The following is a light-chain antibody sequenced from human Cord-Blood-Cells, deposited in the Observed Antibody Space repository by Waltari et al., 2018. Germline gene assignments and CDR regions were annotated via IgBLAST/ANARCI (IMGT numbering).Light chain of an antibody. J-gene: IGLJ3*02. V-gene: IGLV1-40*01. CDR2: GNS. CDR3: QSYASSLSGSV. CDR1: SSNIGAGYD. Sequence: QSVLTQPPSVPGAPGQRVTISCTGSSSNIGAGYDVHSYQQLPGTAPKLLIYGNSNRPSGVPDRFSGSKSGTSASLAITGLQAEDEADYYCQSYASSLSGSVFGGGTKLTVL.